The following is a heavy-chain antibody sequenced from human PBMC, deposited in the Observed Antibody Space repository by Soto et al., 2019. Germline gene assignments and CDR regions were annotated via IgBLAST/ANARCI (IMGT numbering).Heavy chain of an antibody. CDR3: ARGNVVAIDY. D-gene: IGHD2-21*01. CDR2: IYHSGST. Sequence: QLRLQESGSGLVKPSQTLSLTCAVSGGSISSGGYSWSWIRQPPGKGLEWIGYIYHSGSTYYNPHLKSRVTISVDRSKNQFSLKLSSVTAADTAVYYCARGNVVAIDYWGQGTLVTVSS. V-gene: IGHV4-30-2*01. CDR1: GGSISSGGYS. J-gene: IGHJ4*02.